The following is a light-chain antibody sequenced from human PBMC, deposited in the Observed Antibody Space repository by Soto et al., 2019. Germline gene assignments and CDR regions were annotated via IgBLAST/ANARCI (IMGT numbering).Light chain of an antibody. V-gene: IGKV1-39*01. CDR2: GAS. CDR1: QNINSY. Sequence: IQMTQSPLSLSASVGDKVTLTCRTSQNINSYLSWYQQKPGKAPKLLIYGASSLQAGVPSRFIGSGSGTDFPLTITSLQPEDFATYFCQQTYSFLSFAGGTKVEI. J-gene: IGKJ4*01. CDR3: QQTYSFLS.